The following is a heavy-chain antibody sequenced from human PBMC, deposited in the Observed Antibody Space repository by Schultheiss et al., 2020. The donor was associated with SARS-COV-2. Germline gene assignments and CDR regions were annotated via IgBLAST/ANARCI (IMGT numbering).Heavy chain of an antibody. CDR1: GFTVSSNY. V-gene: IGHV3-53*05. D-gene: IGHD3-10*01. Sequence: GESLKISCAASGFTVSSNYMSWVRQAPGKGLEWVSVIYSGGSTYYADSVKGRFTISRDNSKNTLYLQMNSLRAEDTALYYCAKDIRPGYYYGMDVWGQGTTVTVSS. CDR2: IYSGGST. J-gene: IGHJ6*02. CDR3: AKDIRPGYYYGMDV.